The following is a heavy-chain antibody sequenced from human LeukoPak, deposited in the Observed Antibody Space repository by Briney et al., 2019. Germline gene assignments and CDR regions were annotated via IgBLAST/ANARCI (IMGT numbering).Heavy chain of an antibody. D-gene: IGHD6-13*01. Sequence: SETLSLTCTVSGGSISSYYWSWIRQPAGKGLEWIGRIYTSGNTNYNPSLKSRVNMSVDTSKNQLSLKLSSVTAADTAVYYCAREVRAAAGTPFDYWGQGTLVTVSS. CDR2: IYTSGNT. J-gene: IGHJ4*02. CDR3: AREVRAAAGTPFDY. CDR1: GGSISSYY. V-gene: IGHV4-4*07.